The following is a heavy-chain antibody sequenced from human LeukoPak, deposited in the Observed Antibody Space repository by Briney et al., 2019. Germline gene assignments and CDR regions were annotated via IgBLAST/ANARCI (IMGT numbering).Heavy chain of an antibody. V-gene: IGHV3-7*01. CDR1: GFTFTSYA. J-gene: IGHJ4*02. CDR3: ARDLPPFYCSGGSCPFDY. D-gene: IGHD2-15*01. Sequence: PGRSLRLSCAASGFTFTSYAMHWVRQAPGKGLEWVANIKQDGSEKYYVDSVKGRFTISRDNAKNSLYLQMNSLRAEDTAVYYCARDLPPFYCSGGSCPFDYWGQGTLVTVSS. CDR2: IKQDGSEK.